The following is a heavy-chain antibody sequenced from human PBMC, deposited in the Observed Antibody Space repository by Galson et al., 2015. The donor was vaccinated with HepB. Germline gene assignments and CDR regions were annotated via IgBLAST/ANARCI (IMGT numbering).Heavy chain of an antibody. Sequence: SLRLSCAASGFTFTRYAMTWVRRAPGKGLEWVASITSSGGKTYYTDSVKGRFTISRDNSKNTLFLQLNSLRAEDTAVYYCANDGIMVANNPYHFHYWGQGTLVTVSS. J-gene: IGHJ4*02. CDR1: GFTFTRYA. CDR2: ITSSGGKT. CDR3: ANDGIMVANNPYHFHY. V-gene: IGHV3-23*01. D-gene: IGHD2-15*01.